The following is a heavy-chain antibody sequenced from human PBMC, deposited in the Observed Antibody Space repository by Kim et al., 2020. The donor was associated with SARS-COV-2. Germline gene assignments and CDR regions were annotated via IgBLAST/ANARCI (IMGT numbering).Heavy chain of an antibody. J-gene: IGHJ6*02. Sequence: GGSLRLSCAVSGFTFSSYWINWVRHAPGKGLVWVSRISSDGSVTNYADSVQGRVTMSRANAENTLYLQINRLRAGDTAVYYCARGFVRDGFDVWGQGTTVTVSS. CDR2: ISSDGSVT. CDR1: GFTFSSYW. CDR3: ARGFVRDGFDV. V-gene: IGHV3-74*01. D-gene: IGHD3-10*01.